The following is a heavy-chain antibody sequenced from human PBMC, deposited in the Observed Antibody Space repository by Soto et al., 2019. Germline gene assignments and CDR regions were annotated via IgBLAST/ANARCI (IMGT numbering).Heavy chain of an antibody. D-gene: IGHD1-26*01. CDR2: ISYDGNNK. CDR3: ARGLSGSYYYYYGMDV. Sequence: GGSLRLSCAPSGFTLSSYAMQWVRQAPGKGLEWVTVISYDGNNKYYADSVKGRFTISRDNSKNTLYLQMNSLRAEDTAVYYCARGLSGSYYYYYGMDVWGQGTTVTVSS. CDR1: GFTLSSYA. J-gene: IGHJ6*02. V-gene: IGHV3-30-3*01.